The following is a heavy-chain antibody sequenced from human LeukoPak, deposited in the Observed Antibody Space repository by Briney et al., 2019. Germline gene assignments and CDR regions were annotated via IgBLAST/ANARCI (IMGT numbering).Heavy chain of an antibody. D-gene: IGHD3-16*02. CDR1: GFTFSSYG. CDR2: IPYDGKNE. J-gene: IGHJ4*02. CDR3: AKDYDYVWGSYRHFDY. Sequence: PGRSLRLSCAASGFTFSSYGMHWVRQAPGKGLEWVAVIPYDGKNEDYADSVKGRFTISRDNSKNTLYLQMNSLRAEDTAVYYCAKDYDYVWGSYRHFDYWGQGTLVTVSS. V-gene: IGHV3-30*18.